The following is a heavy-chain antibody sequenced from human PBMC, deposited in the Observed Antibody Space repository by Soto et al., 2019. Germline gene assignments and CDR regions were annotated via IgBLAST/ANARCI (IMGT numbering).Heavy chain of an antibody. J-gene: IGHJ4*02. CDR3: ARELSLSVAALGY. Sequence: QVQLVESGGGVVQPGRSLRLSCSASGFTFSAYTMHWVRQAPGKGLECVAAISNAGLNIHFADSVKGRFTISRDNSQNTLYLQMNSLSPEDTAVYYFARELSLSVAALGYWGQGTLVTVSS. V-gene: IGHV3-30-3*01. CDR2: ISNAGLNI. D-gene: IGHD6-19*01. CDR1: GFTFSAYT.